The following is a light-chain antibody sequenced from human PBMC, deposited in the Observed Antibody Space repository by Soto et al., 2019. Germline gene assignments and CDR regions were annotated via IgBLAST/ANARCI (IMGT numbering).Light chain of an antibody. CDR3: QQYNNWPWT. V-gene: IGKV3-15*01. CDR2: GAS. CDR1: QSVSTN. J-gene: IGKJ1*01. Sequence: EIVMTQSPTTLSVSPGERATLSCRASQSVSTNLAWYQQKPGQVPSLLIYGASTRASGIPARFSGSGSGTEFTLTISSLQSEDFAVYYCQQYNNWPWTFGQGTKVDIK.